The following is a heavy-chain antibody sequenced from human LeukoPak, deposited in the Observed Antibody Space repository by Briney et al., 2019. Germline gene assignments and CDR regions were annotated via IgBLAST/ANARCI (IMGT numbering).Heavy chain of an antibody. D-gene: IGHD3-22*01. J-gene: IGHJ4*02. CDR3: ARSSSGCHRSFDY. V-gene: IGHV4-61*02. CDR1: GGSISSGSYY. CDR2: IYTSGST. Sequence: SQTLSLTCTVSGGSISSGSYYWSWIRQPAGKGLEWIGRIYTSGSTNYNPSLKSRVTISVDTSKNQFSLKLSSVTAADTAVYYCARSSSGCHRSFDYWGQGTLVTVSS.